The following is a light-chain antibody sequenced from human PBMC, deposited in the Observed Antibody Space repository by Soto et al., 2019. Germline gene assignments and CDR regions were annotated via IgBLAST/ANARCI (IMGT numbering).Light chain of an antibody. Sequence: QYALTQTPSASGSPGQSVTISCTGTSSDVGGYNFVSWYQHHPGKAPKLIIYEVNKRPSGVPDRFSGSKSGNTASLTVSGLQAEDEADYYCSSYAGSNNRYVFGTGTKVTVL. V-gene: IGLV2-8*01. CDR1: SSDVGGYNF. CDR3: SSYAGSNNRYV. CDR2: EVN. J-gene: IGLJ1*01.